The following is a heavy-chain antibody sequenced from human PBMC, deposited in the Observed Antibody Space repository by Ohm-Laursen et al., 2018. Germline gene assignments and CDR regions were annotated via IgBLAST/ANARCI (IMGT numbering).Heavy chain of an antibody. Sequence: SVKVSCKASGGTFSSYAISWVRQAPGQGLEWMGGIIPIFGTANYAQKFQGRVTITADESTSTAYMKLSSLRSEDTAVYYCAAPDQQIYYYGMDVWGQGTTVTVSS. V-gene: IGHV1-69*13. CDR3: AAPDQQIYYYGMDV. J-gene: IGHJ6*02. CDR2: IIPIFGTA. D-gene: IGHD2-2*01. CDR1: GGTFSSYA.